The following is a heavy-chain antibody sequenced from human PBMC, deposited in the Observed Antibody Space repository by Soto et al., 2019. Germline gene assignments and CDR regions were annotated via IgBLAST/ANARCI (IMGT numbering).Heavy chain of an antibody. Sequence: GGSLRLSCAASGFTFSNAWMNWVRQAPGKGLEWVGRIKSKTDGGTTYYADSVKGRFTISRDSSKNTLYLQLNSLRAEDTAIYYCARDGYSSSGGYFDYWGQGTLVTVSS. D-gene: IGHD3-22*01. CDR3: ARDGYSSSGGYFDY. V-gene: IGHV3-15*07. CDR1: GFTFSNAW. J-gene: IGHJ4*02. CDR2: IKSKTDGGTT.